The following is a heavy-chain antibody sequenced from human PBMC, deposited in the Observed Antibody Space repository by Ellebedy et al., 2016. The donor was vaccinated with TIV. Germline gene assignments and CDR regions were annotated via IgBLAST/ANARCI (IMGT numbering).Heavy chain of an antibody. CDR3: TRGLIAVADTFFFDS. D-gene: IGHD6-19*01. CDR2: VNHSGST. J-gene: IGHJ4*02. CDR1: GGSFSGYQ. V-gene: IGHV4-34*01. Sequence: SETLSLTXAVYGGSFSGYQWSWIRQPPGKGLEWIGEVNHSGSTKYNPSLKSRLTISVDRSKNQFSLRLRSMTAADTAVYYCTRGLIAVADTFFFDSWGQGTLVTVSS.